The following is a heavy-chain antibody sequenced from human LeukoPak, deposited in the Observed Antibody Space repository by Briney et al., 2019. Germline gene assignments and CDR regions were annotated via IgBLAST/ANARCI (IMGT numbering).Heavy chain of an antibody. CDR2: ISAYNGNT. Sequence: ASVKVSCKASGYTFTRYYMHWVRQAPGQGLEWMGWISAYNGNTNYAQKLQGRVTMTTDTSTSTAYMELRSLRSDDTAVYYCARELGGYDSGFDYWGQGTLVTVSS. V-gene: IGHV1-18*04. CDR1: GYTFTRYY. J-gene: IGHJ4*02. CDR3: ARELGGYDSGFDY. D-gene: IGHD5-12*01.